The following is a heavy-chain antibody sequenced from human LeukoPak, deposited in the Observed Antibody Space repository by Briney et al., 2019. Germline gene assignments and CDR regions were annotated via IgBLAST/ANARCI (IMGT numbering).Heavy chain of an antibody. CDR3: ARDIAARLNWFDP. CDR1: GGSFSGYY. Sequence: SETLSLTCAVYGGSFSGYYWSWIRQPPGKGLEWIGEINHSGSTNYNPSLKSRVTISVDTSKNQFSLKLSSVTAADTAVYYCARDIAARLNWFDPWGQGTLVTVSS. V-gene: IGHV4-34*01. D-gene: IGHD6-6*01. J-gene: IGHJ5*02. CDR2: INHSGST.